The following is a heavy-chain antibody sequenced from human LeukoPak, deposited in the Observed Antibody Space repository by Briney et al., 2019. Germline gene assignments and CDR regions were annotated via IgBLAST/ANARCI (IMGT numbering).Heavy chain of an antibody. V-gene: IGHV1-2*04. Sequence: GASVNVSCKASGYTFTGYYMHWVRQAPGQGLEWMGWINPNSGGTNYAQKFQGWVTMTRDTSISTAYMELSRLRSDGTAVYYCARDMWELPNSFNYYYYYGMDVWGQGTTVTVSS. CDR1: GYTFTGYY. CDR2: INPNSGGT. CDR3: ARDMWELPNSFNYYYYYGMDV. J-gene: IGHJ6*02. D-gene: IGHD1-26*01.